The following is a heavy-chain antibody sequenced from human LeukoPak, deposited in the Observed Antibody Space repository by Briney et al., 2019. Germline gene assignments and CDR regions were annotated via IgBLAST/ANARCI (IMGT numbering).Heavy chain of an antibody. J-gene: IGHJ4*02. V-gene: IGHV4-34*01. Sequence: PSETLSLTCAVYGGSFSGYYWSWIRQPPGKGLEWIGEINHSGSTNYNPSLKSRVTISVDTSKNQFSLKLSSVTAADTAVYYCARMSTRYDFWSGYLYFDYWGQGTLVTVSS. CDR2: INHSGST. D-gene: IGHD3-3*01. CDR1: GGSFSGYY. CDR3: ARMSTRYDFWSGYLYFDY.